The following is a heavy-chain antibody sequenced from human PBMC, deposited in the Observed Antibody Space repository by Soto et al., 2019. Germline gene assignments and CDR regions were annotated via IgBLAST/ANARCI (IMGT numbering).Heavy chain of an antibody. V-gene: IGHV1-69*13. CDR1: GGTFSIYA. CDR3: AREPGYDTSVDDVDY. Sequence: GASVNVSWKASGGTFSIYAISLVRQAPGQGLEWMGGIIPIFGTANYAQKFQGRVTITADESTSTAYMELSSLRSEDTAVYYCAREPGYDTSVDDVDYWGQGTLVTVSS. J-gene: IGHJ4*02. D-gene: IGHD3-22*01. CDR2: IIPIFGTA.